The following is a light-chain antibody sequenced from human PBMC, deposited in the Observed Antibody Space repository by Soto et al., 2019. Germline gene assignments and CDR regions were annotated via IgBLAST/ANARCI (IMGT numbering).Light chain of an antibody. V-gene: IGKV1-5*03. Sequence: DIQMTQSPSTLSASVGDRVSITCRASQSISRQLAWYQQKPGKAPNLLIYQASNLETGVPSRFTGSGSGTEFNLTISSLQPDDLATYSCLQYQSYWTFGHGTKVEVK. CDR1: QSISRQ. J-gene: IGKJ1*01. CDR2: QAS. CDR3: LQYQSYWT.